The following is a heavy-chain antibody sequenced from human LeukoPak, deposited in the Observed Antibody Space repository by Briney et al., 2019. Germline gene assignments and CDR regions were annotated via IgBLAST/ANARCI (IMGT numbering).Heavy chain of an antibody. CDR2: IYYSGST. J-gene: IGHJ4*02. CDR1: GGSISSYY. CDR3: ARGGGRRYSGYDSIDY. D-gene: IGHD5-12*01. Sequence: SETLSLTCTVSGGSISSYYWSWIRQPPGKGLEWIGYIYYSGSTNYNPSLKSRVTISVDTSKNQFSPKLSSVTAADTAMYYCARGGGRRYSGYDSIDYWGQGTLVTVSS. V-gene: IGHV4-59*01.